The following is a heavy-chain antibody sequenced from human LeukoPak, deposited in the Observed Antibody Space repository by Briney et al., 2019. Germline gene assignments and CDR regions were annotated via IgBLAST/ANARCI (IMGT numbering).Heavy chain of an antibody. CDR3: ARDRGKYYDSSVFDY. J-gene: IGHJ4*02. V-gene: IGHV3-7*01. CDR1: GFTFSSYW. CDR2: IKQDGSEK. D-gene: IGHD3-22*01. Sequence: GGSLRLSCAASGFTFSSYWMSWVRQAPGKGLEWVANIKQDGSEKYYVDSVKGRFTISRDNAKNSLYLQMNSLRAEDTAVYYCARDRGKYYDSSVFDYWGQGTLVTVSS.